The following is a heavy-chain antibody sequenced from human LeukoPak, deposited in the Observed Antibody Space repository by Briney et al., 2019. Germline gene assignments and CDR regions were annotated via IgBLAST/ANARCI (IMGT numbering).Heavy chain of an antibody. CDR2: ITSSASTI. CDR1: GFTFSDYY. Sequence: TGGSLRLPCAASGFTFSDYYMSWIRQAPGKGLEWISYITSSASTIYYADSVKGRFTISRDNAENSLYLQMNSLRAEDTAVYYCAREYCSSTSCYSYFDYWGQGALVTVSS. CDR3: AREYCSSTSCYSYFDY. D-gene: IGHD2-2*02. J-gene: IGHJ4*02. V-gene: IGHV3-11*01.